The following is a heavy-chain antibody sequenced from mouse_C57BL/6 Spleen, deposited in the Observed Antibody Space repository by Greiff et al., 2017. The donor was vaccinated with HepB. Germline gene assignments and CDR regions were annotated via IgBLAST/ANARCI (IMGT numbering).Heavy chain of an antibody. J-gene: IGHJ4*01. D-gene: IGHD1-1*01. CDR3: ARAYYYGSSYHAMDY. V-gene: IGHV1-50*01. CDR1: GYTFTSYW. Sequence: QVQLKQPGAELVKPGASVKLSCKASGYTFTSYWMQWVKQRPGQGLEWIGEIDPSDSYTNYNQKFKGKATLTVDTSSSTAYMQLSSLTSEDSAVYYCARAYYYGSSYHAMDYWGQGTSVTVSS. CDR2: IDPSDSYT.